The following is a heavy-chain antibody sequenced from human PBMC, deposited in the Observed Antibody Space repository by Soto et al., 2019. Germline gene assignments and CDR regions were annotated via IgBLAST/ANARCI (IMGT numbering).Heavy chain of an antibody. V-gene: IGHV2-5*02. Sequence: QITLKESGPTLVKPTQTLTLTCTFSGFSLSTSGVSVGWIRQPPGKALEWLAVIYWDDDKRSSSSLKSRLTIIEDTSKNQVVLTMTNMDPVDTATYYCAHHPYYGLGTYSFDYWGQGILVTVSS. CDR2: IYWDDDK. J-gene: IGHJ4*02. D-gene: IGHD3-10*01. CDR1: GFSLSTSGVS. CDR3: AHHPYYGLGTYSFDY.